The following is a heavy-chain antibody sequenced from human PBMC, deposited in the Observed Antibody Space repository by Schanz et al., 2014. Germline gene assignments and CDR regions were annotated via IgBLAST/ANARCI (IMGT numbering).Heavy chain of an antibody. CDR1: GFTFRSYG. CDR2: SRNKGHSYTS. Sequence: VQLVESGGGVVKPGGSLRLSCAASGFTFRSYGMHWVRQAPGKGLEWVGHSRNKGHSYTSEYAASVKGRFTISRDESESSLYLQMDSLKTEDTAVYYCARRNFYDKSAAFDYWGQGSLVTVSS. CDR3: ARRNFYDKSAAFDY. D-gene: IGHD3-9*01. V-gene: IGHV3-72*01. J-gene: IGHJ4*02.